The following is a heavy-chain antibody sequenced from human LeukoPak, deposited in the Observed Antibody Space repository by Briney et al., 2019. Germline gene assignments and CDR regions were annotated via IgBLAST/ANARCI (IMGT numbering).Heavy chain of an antibody. J-gene: IGHJ1*01. CDR1: GFTFSSYA. CDR3: AKDRDPARYSSGWSIQH. Sequence: GGSLRLPCAASGFTFSSYAMSWVRQAPGKGLEWVSAIRGSGGSTYYADSVKGRFTISRDNSKNTLYLQMNSLRAEDTAVYYCAKDRDPARYSSGWSIQHWGQGTLVTVSS. CDR2: IRGSGGST. V-gene: IGHV3-23*01. D-gene: IGHD6-19*01.